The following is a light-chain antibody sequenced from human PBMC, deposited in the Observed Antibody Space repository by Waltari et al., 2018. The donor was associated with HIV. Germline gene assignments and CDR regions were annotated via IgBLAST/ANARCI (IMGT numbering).Light chain of an antibody. CDR1: SSDVGSYNL. CDR2: EVT. J-gene: IGLJ2*01. CDR3: CSYAGSPTFVI. Sequence: QSALTQPASVSGSPGQSITISCTGPSSDVGSYNLVSWYEHHPGKAPKLIIYEVTKRPSGVSNRFSGSKSGNTASLTISGLQAEDEADYYCCSYAGSPTFVIFGGGTKLTVL. V-gene: IGLV2-23*02.